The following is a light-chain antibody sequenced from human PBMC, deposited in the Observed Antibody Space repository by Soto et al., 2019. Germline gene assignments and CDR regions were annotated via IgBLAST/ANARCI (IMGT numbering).Light chain of an antibody. Sequence: QSVLTQPGSVSGSPGQSITISCTGTSSDVGGYNYVSWYQQHPGKAPKLLIYEVTNRPSGVSDRFSGSKSGNTASLTISGLLTEDETDYYCSSYTSSSSLVFGTGTKVTVL. CDR1: SSDVGGYNY. CDR3: SSYTSSSSLV. V-gene: IGLV2-14*01. J-gene: IGLJ1*01. CDR2: EVT.